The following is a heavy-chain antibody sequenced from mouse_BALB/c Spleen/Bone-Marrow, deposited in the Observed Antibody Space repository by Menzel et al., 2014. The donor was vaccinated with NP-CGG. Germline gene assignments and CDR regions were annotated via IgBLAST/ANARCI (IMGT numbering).Heavy chain of an antibody. CDR1: GFNIKDTY. V-gene: IGHV14-3*02. J-gene: IGHJ4*01. CDR2: IDPANGNT. D-gene: IGHD2-3*01. CDR3: ARWLLPYGLDY. Sequence: VQLQQSGAELVKPGASVKLSCTAFGFNIKDTYMHWVKQRPEQGLEWIGRIDPANGNTKYDPKFQGKATIPADTSSNTAYLQLSSLTSGDTAVYYCARWLLPYGLDYWGQGTSVTVSS.